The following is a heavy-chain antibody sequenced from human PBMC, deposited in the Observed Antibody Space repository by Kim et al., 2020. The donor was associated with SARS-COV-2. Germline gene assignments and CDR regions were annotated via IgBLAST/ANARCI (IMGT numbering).Heavy chain of an antibody. Sequence: SETLSLTCTVSGGSISSGGYYWSWIRQHPGKGLEWIGYIYYSGSTYYNPSLKSRVTISVDTSKNQFSLKLSSVTAADTAVYYCARFRRSYDILTGYYIGDAFDIWGQGTMVTVSS. V-gene: IGHV4-31*03. CDR3: ARFRRSYDILTGYYIGDAFDI. D-gene: IGHD3-9*01. CDR2: IYYSGST. J-gene: IGHJ3*02. CDR1: GGSISSGGYY.